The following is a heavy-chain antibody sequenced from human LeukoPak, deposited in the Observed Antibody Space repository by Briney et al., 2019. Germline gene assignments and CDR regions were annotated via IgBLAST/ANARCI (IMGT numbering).Heavy chain of an antibody. V-gene: IGHV3-23*01. CDR3: AKDLGHYYDSSGTQFDY. CDR2: ISGSGGST. CDR1: GFTFSSYA. Sequence: GGSLRLSCAASGFTFSSYAMSWVRQAPGKGLEWVSAISGSGGSTYYADSMKGRFTISRDNSKNTLYLQMNSLRAEDTAVYYCAKDLGHYYDSSGTQFDYWGQGTLVTVSS. J-gene: IGHJ4*02. D-gene: IGHD3-22*01.